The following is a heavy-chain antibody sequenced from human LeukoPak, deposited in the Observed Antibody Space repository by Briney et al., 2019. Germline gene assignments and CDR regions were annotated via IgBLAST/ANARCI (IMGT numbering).Heavy chain of an antibody. J-gene: IGHJ4*02. CDR3: TRDYGVLFDY. Sequence: GGCLRLSRAASGFTFSGPAIHWVRQASGKGREWVGRIRSRGNSYATAYAASVRGRFTISRDDSKNTAYLQMNSLKTEDTAVYYCTRDYGVLFDYWGQGTLVTVSS. D-gene: IGHD4-17*01. CDR2: IRSRGNSYAT. V-gene: IGHV3-73*01. CDR1: GFTFSGPA.